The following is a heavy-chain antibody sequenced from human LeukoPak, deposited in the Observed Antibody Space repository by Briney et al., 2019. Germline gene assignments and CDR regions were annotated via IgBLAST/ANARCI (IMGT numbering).Heavy chain of an antibody. J-gene: IGHJ4*02. V-gene: IGHV3-23*01. D-gene: IGHD2-15*01. CDR1: GFTFSSYA. Sequence: GGSLRLSCAASGFTFSSYAMSWVRQAPGKGPEWVSAISGSGGSTYYADSVQGRFTISRDNSKNTLYLQMNSLRAEDTAVYYCAKDLDIVGVAGTRGYFDFWGQGNRVTVS. CDR3: AKDLDIVGVAGTRGYFDF. CDR2: ISGSGGST.